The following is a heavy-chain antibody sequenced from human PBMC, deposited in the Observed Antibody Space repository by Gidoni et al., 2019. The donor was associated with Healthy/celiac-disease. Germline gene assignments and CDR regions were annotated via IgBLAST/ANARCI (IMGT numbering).Heavy chain of an antibody. V-gene: IGHV1-69*01. J-gene: IGHJ5*02. Sequence: QVQLVQSGAAVKKPGSSVKVSCKASGGTFSSYAISWVRQAPGQGREWMGGIIPIFGTANYAQKFQGRVTITADESTSTAYMELSSLRSEDTAVYYCASQYIAAVSHTRRFDPWGQGTLVTVSS. D-gene: IGHD6-6*01. CDR3: ASQYIAAVSHTRRFDP. CDR2: IIPIFGTA. CDR1: GGTFSSYA.